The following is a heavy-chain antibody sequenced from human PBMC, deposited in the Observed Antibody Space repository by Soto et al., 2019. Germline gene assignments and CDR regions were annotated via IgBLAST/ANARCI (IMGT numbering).Heavy chain of an antibody. J-gene: IGHJ4*02. CDR1: GGSLTSDGYY. V-gene: IGHV4-31*03. CDR3: ARSRLWEQHFDS. Sequence: SETLSLTCTVSGGSLTSDGYYWSWIRQLPGKGLEWIGYIYYSGSIFYNPFLKSRSSISAHPSKRQFSLKLTSVTAADAAVYCGARSRLWEQHFDSWGQGTLVTVSS. CDR2: IYYSGSI. D-gene: IGHD1-26*01.